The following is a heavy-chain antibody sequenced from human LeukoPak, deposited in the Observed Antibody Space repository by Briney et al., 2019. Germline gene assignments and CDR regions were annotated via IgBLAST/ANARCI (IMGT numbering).Heavy chain of an antibody. V-gene: IGHV3-48*04. CDR1: GFTFSSYS. D-gene: IGHD3-10*02. CDR2: ISSSSSTI. J-gene: IGHJ6*04. Sequence: GGSLRLSCAASGFTFSSYSMNWVRQAPGKGLEWVSYISSSSSTIYYADSVKGRFTISRDNAKNSLYLQMNSVRAEDTAVYYCAELGITMIGGVWAKGTTVTISS. CDR3: AELGITMIGGV.